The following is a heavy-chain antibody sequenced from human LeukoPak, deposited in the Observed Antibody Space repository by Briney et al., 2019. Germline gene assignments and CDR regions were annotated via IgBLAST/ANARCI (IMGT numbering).Heavy chain of an antibody. J-gene: IGHJ4*02. CDR1: GFPFSRYW. V-gene: IGHV3-7*02. D-gene: IGHD5-18*01. CDR2: IKPDGSEK. Sequence: GGSLRLSCAASGFPFSRYWMSWVRQAPGKGLEWVANIKPDGSEKHYVDSVKGRFTFSRDNAKNSLYLQMNSLRAEDTAVYYCARSHTLRGYSYGPSDYWGQGTLVTVSS. CDR3: ARSHTLRGYSYGPSDY.